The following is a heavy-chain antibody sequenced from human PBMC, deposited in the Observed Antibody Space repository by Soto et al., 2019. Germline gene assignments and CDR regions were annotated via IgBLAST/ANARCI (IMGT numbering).Heavy chain of an antibody. J-gene: IGHJ4*02. D-gene: IGHD1-1*01. CDR3: ARGPRVSSTGTGAH. V-gene: IGHV3-74*01. CDR2: ISDDGSTA. Sequence: GGSLRLSCAVSGFTFSAYWMHWVRQVPGKGLTWVSRISDDGSTATYADSVKGRFVISRDNAKNSLYLEMNTLRADDSGLYYCARGPRVSSTGTGAHWGRGTLVTVSS. CDR1: GFTFSAYW.